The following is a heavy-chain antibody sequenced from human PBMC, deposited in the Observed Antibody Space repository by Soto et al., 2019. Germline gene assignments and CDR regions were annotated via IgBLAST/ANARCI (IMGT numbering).Heavy chain of an antibody. Sequence: GESLKISCKGSGYSFTSYWIGWVHQMPGKGLEWMGIIYPGDSDTRYSPSFQGQVTISADKSISTAYLQWSSLKASDTAMYYCARRAYCGGDCYSAFDIWGQGTMVTVSS. CDR2: IYPGDSDT. J-gene: IGHJ3*02. CDR1: GYSFTSYW. V-gene: IGHV5-51*07. D-gene: IGHD2-21*02. CDR3: ARRAYCGGDCYSAFDI.